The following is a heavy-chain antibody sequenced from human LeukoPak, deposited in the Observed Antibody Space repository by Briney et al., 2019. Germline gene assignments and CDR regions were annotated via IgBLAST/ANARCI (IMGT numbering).Heavy chain of an antibody. D-gene: IGHD2-2*01. CDR2: IYYSGST. V-gene: IGHV4-31*03. CDR1: GGSISSGGYY. J-gene: IGHJ5*02. CDR3: ARRRPVAHRLWFDP. Sequence: SETLSLTCTVSGGSISSGGYYWSWIRQHPGKGLEWIGYIYYSGSTYYNPSLKSRVTISVDTSENHFSLRLSSVTAADTAVYYCARRRPVAHRLWFDPWGQGTLVTVSS.